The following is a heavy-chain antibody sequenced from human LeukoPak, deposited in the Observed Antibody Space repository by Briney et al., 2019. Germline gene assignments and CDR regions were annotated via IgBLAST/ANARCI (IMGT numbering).Heavy chain of an antibody. Sequence: PGGSLRLSCAASGFTFSNFGMHWVRQAPGKGLEWVAVISYDGNNKYYTDSVKGRFTISRDNAKNSLYLQMNSLRAEDTAVYYCARPIAAAGSVFDIWGQGTMVSVSS. J-gene: IGHJ3*02. CDR3: ARPIAAAGSVFDI. CDR1: GFTFSNFG. CDR2: ISYDGNNK. V-gene: IGHV3-30*03. D-gene: IGHD6-13*01.